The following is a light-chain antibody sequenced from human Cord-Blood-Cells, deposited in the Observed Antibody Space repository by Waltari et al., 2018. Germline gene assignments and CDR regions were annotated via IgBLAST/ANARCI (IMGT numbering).Light chain of an antibody. CDR1: SSDVGSYL. Sequence: QSALTQPPSVSGSPGQSVTISCTGTSSDVGSYLVSWYQQPPGTAPKLMIYEVSNRPSGVPDRFSGSKSGNTASLTISGLQAEDEADYYCSSYTSSSTWVFGGGTKLTVL. CDR3: SSYTSSSTWV. V-gene: IGLV2-18*02. J-gene: IGLJ3*02. CDR2: EVS.